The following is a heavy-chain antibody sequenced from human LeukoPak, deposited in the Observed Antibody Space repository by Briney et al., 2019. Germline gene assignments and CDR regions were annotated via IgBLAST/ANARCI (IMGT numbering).Heavy chain of an antibody. V-gene: IGHV4-39*07. CDR1: GGSINSNTYY. Sequence: SETLSLTCTVSGGSINSNTYYAGWIRQPPGKGLEWIGEINHSGSTNYNPSLKSRVTISVDTSKNQFSLKLSSVTAADTAVYYCARSALGGWFDPWGQGTLVTVSS. D-gene: IGHD3-16*01. J-gene: IGHJ5*02. CDR2: INHSGST. CDR3: ARSALGGWFDP.